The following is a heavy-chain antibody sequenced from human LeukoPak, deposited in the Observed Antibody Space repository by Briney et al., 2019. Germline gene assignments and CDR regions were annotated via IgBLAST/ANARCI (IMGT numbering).Heavy chain of an antibody. CDR1: GGSITSYY. J-gene: IGHJ6*02. CDR2: IYYSGST. Sequence: PSETLSLTCTVSGGSITSYYWGWIRQPPGRGLEWIGYIYYSGSTSYNPSLKSRVTISVDMSKNQFSLNLSSVTAADTAVYYCARDSTYYYDSSGFYYNYHGMDVWSQGTTVTVSS. D-gene: IGHD3-22*01. CDR3: ARDSTYYYDSSGFYYNYHGMDV. V-gene: IGHV4-59*01.